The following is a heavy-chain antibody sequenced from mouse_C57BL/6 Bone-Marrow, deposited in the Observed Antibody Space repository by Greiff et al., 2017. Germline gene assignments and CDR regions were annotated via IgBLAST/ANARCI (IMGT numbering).Heavy chain of an antibody. Sequence: EVQLQQSGAELVKPGASVKLSCTASGFNIKDYYMHWVKQRTEQGLEWIGRIDPEDGETKYAPQFQGKATITADTSSNTAYLQLSSLTSEDTAVYYCARSGYGRGDYGGQGTTLTVAS. V-gene: IGHV14-2*01. J-gene: IGHJ2*01. CDR1: GFNIKDYY. CDR2: IDPEDGET. CDR3: ARSGYGRGDY. D-gene: IGHD1-1*01.